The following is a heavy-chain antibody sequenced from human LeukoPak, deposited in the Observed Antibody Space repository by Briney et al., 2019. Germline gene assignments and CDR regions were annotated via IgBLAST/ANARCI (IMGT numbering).Heavy chain of an antibody. D-gene: IGHD3-10*01. CDR2: ISVSGGNT. Sequence: GGSLRLSCAVSGITLSNYGMSWVRQAPGKGLQRVSGISVSGGNTYYADSVKGRFTISRDNSKNTLYLQMNSLRAEDTAVYFCAKRGVVIRVFLVGFHKEASYFDSWGQGALVTVSS. V-gene: IGHV3-23*01. J-gene: IGHJ4*02. CDR1: GITLSNYG. CDR3: AKRGVVIRVFLVGFHKEASYFDS.